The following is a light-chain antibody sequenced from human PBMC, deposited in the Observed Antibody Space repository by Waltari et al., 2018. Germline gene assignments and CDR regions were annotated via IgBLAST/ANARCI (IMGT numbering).Light chain of an antibody. J-gene: IGLJ3*02. CDR2: EGS. CDR3: CSYAGSSTFV. Sequence: QSALTQPDSVSGSPGQSIPISCTVTSSAVGSYNLVSCSQQHPDKVPKLMVYEGSKRPSGVSNRCSGSKSGNPASLTISGLQAEDEADYYCCSYAGSSTFVFGGGTKLTVL. V-gene: IGLV2-23*03. CDR1: SSAVGSYNL.